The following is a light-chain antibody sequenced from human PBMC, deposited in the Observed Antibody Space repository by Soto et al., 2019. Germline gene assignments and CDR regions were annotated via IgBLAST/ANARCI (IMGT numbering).Light chain of an antibody. CDR1: QGISSY. CDR2: AAS. CDR3: QQLNSYPPMYT. J-gene: IGKJ2*01. V-gene: IGKV1-9*01. Sequence: DIQLTQSPSFLSASVGDRVTITCRASQGISSYLAWYQQKPGKAPKLLIYAASTLQSVVPSRFSGSGSGTEFTLTISSLQPEDFATYYCQQLNSYPPMYTFGQGTKLEIK.